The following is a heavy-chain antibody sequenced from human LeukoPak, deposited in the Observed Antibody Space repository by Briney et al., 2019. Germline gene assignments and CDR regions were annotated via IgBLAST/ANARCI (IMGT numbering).Heavy chain of an antibody. D-gene: IGHD6-19*01. CDR1: GFTLSSYS. V-gene: IGHV3-21*01. CDR3: ARARLAVAGNYFEN. CDR2: ISSSSSYI. Sequence: GSLRLSCAASGFTLSSYSMNWVRQAPGKGLEWVSSISSSSSYIYYADSVKGRFTISRDNAKNSLYLQMNSLRAEDTAVYYCARARLAVAGNYFENWGQGTLVTVSS. J-gene: IGHJ4*02.